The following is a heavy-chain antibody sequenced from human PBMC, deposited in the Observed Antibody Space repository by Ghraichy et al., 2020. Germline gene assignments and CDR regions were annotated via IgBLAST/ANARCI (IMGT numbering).Heavy chain of an antibody. CDR2: IRSKANSYAT. CDR1: GFTFSGSA. D-gene: IGHD3-3*01. Sequence: GGSLRLSCAASGFTFSGSAMHWVRQASGKGLEWVGRIRSKANSYATAYAASVKGRFTISRDDSKNTAYLQMNSLKTEDTAVYYCTRFWSGYYTDYFDYWGQGTLVTVSS. J-gene: IGHJ4*02. V-gene: IGHV3-73*01. CDR3: TRFWSGYYTDYFDY.